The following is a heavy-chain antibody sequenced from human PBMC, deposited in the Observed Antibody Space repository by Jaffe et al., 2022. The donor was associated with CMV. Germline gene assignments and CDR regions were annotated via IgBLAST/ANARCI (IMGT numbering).Heavy chain of an antibody. Sequence: EVQLVESGGGLVQPGGSLRLSCAASGFTFSSYEMNWVRQAPGKGLEWVSYISSSGSTIYYADSVKGRFTISRDNAKNSLYLQMNSLRAEDTAVYYCARGRHYDFWSGYYRPYNWFDPWGQGTLVTVSS. CDR1: GFTFSSYE. J-gene: IGHJ5*02. V-gene: IGHV3-48*03. CDR3: ARGRHYDFWSGYYRPYNWFDP. D-gene: IGHD3-3*01. CDR2: ISSSGSTI.